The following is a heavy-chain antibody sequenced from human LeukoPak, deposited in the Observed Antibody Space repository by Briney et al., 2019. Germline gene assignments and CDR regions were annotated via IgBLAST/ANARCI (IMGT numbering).Heavy chain of an antibody. V-gene: IGHV1-69*01. J-gene: IGHJ4*02. CDR1: GGTFSSYA. CDR2: IIPIFGTA. CDR3: ARARGVTTTHFDY. Sequence: GASVKVSCKASGGTFSSYAISWVRQPPGQGLEWMGGIIPIFGTANYAQKFQGRVTITADESTSTAYMELSSLSSEDTAVYYCARARGVTTTHFDYWGQGTLVTVSS. D-gene: IGHD4-17*01.